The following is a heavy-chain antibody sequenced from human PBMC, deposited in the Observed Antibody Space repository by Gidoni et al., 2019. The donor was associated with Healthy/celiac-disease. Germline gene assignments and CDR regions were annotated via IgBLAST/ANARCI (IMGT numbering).Heavy chain of an antibody. CDR2: ISAYNGNT. J-gene: IGHJ4*02. V-gene: IGHV1-18*01. D-gene: IGHD2-2*01. Sequence: KPGASVKVSCKASGYTCTSYGISWVRQAPGQGLEWMGWISAYNGNTNYAQKLQGRVTMTTDTSTSTAYMELRSLSSDDTAVYYCASDQSLTDIVVVPAAIWVYYFDYWGQGTLVTVSS. CDR3: ASDQSLTDIVVVPAAIWVYYFDY. CDR1: GYTCTSYG.